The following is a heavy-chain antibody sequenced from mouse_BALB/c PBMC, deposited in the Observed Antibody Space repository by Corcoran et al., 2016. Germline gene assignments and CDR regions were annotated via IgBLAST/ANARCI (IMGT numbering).Heavy chain of an antibody. J-gene: IGHJ3*01. Sequence: QIRLVQSGPELKKPGETVKISCKASGYTFTNYGMNWVKQAPGKGLKWMGWINTYTGEPTYADDFKGRFAFSLETSASTAYLQINNLKNEDMATYFCASYGNYSWFAYWGQGTLVTVSA. V-gene: IGHV9-1*02. CDR2: INTYTGEP. CDR3: ASYGNYSWFAY. CDR1: GYTFTNYG. D-gene: IGHD2-1*01.